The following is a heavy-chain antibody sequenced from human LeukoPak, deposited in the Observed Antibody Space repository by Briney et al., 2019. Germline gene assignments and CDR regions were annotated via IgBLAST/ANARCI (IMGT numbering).Heavy chain of an antibody. CDR1: GGSISSGSYY. D-gene: IGHD6-13*01. Sequence: KPSETLSLTCTVSGGSISSGSYYWSWIRQPAGKGLEWIGRIYTSGSTNYNPSLKSRVTISVDTSKNQFSLKLSSVTAADTAVYYCARCSSWGAYYYMDVWGKGTTVTVSS. CDR3: ARCSSWGAYYYMDV. CDR2: IYTSGST. J-gene: IGHJ6*03. V-gene: IGHV4-61*02.